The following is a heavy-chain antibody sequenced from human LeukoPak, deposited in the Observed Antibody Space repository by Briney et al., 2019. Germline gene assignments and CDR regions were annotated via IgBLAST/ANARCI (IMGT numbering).Heavy chain of an antibody. J-gene: IGHJ6*02. Sequence: GGSLRLSCAASGFTFSSYAMHWVRQAPGKGLEWVAVISYDGSNKYYADSVKGRFTISRDNSKNTLYLQMNSLRAVDTAVYYCARDRSGYDSYYYYGMDVWGQGTTVTVSS. CDR2: ISYDGSNK. CDR1: GFTFSSYA. D-gene: IGHD5-12*01. CDR3: ARDRSGYDSYYYYGMDV. V-gene: IGHV3-30-3*01.